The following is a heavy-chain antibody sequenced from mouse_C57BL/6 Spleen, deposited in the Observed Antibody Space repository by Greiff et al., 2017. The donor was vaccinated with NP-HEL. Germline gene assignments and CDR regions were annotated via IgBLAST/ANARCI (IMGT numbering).Heavy chain of an antibody. CDR1: GYTFTSYW. V-gene: IGHV1-7*01. J-gene: IGHJ2*01. Sequence: QVHVKQSGAELAKPGASVKLSCKASGYTFTSYWMHWVKQRPGQGLEWIGYINPSSGYTKYNQKFKDKATLTADKSSSTAYMQLSSLTYEDSAVYYCTRVPITTVVSYYFDYWGQGTTLTVSS. D-gene: IGHD1-1*01. CDR3: TRVPITTVVSYYFDY. CDR2: INPSSGYT.